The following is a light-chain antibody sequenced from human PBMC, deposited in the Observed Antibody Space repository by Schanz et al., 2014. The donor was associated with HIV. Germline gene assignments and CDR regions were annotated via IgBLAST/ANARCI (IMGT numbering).Light chain of an antibody. CDR2: EVT. CDR3: AAWDDSLKGYV. Sequence: QSALTQPRSVSGSPGQSVTISCTGTSSDVGGYNYVSWYQQHPGKAPKLMIYEVTKRPSGVPDRFSGSKSGTSASLAISGLQSEDEADYYCAAWDDSLKGYVFGTGTKLTVL. J-gene: IGLJ1*01. V-gene: IGLV2-11*01. CDR1: SSDVGGYNY.